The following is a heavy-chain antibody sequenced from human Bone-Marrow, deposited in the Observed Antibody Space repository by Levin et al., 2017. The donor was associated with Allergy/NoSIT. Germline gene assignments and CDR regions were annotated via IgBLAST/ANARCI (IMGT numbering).Heavy chain of an antibody. D-gene: IGHD1-14*01. J-gene: IGHJ4*02. CDR3: ARDFAYRDRYDY. CDR2: IYPGDSET. CDR1: GYNFTNRW. Sequence: GASVKVSCQGSGYNFTNRWIAWVRQMPGKGLELMGIIYPGDSETKYSPSFQGQVTISADKSISTAYLQWSALKASDTAIYYCARDFAYRDRYDYWGQGTPVTVSS. V-gene: IGHV5-51*01.